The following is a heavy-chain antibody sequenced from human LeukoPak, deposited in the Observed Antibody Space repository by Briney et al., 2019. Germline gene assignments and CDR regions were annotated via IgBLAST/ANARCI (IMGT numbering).Heavy chain of an antibody. CDR2: ITGSGGST. J-gene: IGHJ4*02. V-gene: IGHV3-23*01. CDR3: AKYPTQDTAD. Sequence: SGGSLRLSCAASGFTFTSYGMSWVRQAPGKGLEWVSTITGSGGSTFYAGSVKGRFTVSRDNSKNTVYLQMNSLKAEDTAVYYCAKYPTQDTADWGQGTLVTVSS. CDR1: GFTFTSYG.